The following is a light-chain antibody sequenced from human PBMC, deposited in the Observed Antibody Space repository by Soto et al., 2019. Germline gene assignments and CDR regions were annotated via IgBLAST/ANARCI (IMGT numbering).Light chain of an antibody. CDR1: QSISSY. CDR2: AAS. V-gene: IGKV1-39*01. J-gene: IGKJ1*01. Sequence: DIQMHQSPSSLSASVGDRVTITCRASQSISSYLNWYQQKPGKAPKLLIYAASSLQSGVPSRFSGSGSGTDFTLTISSRQPEDFATYYCQQSYSTPWTFGQGTKVEIK. CDR3: QQSYSTPWT.